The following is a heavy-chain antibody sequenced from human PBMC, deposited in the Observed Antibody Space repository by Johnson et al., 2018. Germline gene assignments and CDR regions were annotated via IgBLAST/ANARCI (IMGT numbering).Heavy chain of an antibody. CDR3: ARVVFRTLNYMDI. Sequence: EVQLVESGGGLVKPGGSLRLSCAASGFTFSSYSMNWVRQAPGKGLEWVSSISSSSSYIYYADSVKGRFTISRDNAKNSLYLQMNSLRAEDTAVYYCARVVFRTLNYMDIWGKGTTVTVSS. D-gene: IGHD2-21*01. CDR2: ISSSSSYI. J-gene: IGHJ6*03. V-gene: IGHV3-21*01. CDR1: GFTFSSYS.